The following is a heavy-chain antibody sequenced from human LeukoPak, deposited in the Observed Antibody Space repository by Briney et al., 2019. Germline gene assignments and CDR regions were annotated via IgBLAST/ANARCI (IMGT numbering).Heavy chain of an antibody. Sequence: PSETLSPTCTVSGGSISSSSYYWGWIRQPPGKGLEWIGSIYYSGSTYYNPSLKSRVTISVDTSKNQFSLKLSSVTAADTAVYCCARHYDFWSDYYDYWGQGTLVTVSS. J-gene: IGHJ4*02. CDR2: IYYSGST. CDR1: GGSISSSSYY. CDR3: ARHYDFWSDYYDY. V-gene: IGHV4-39*01. D-gene: IGHD3-3*01.